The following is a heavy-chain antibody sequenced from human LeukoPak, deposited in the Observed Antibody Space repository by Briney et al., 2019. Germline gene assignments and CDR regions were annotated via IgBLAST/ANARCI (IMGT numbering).Heavy chain of an antibody. CDR1: GLTFDDYA. Sequence: PGGSLRLSCAASGLTFDDYAMHWVRRAPGKGLEWVSRFSWNSDSIGYADSVKGRFTISRDNAKNSLYLQMNSLRAEDTALYYCGKDSGGGIVVVMTTFFDYWGQGTLVTVSS. D-gene: IGHD3-22*01. V-gene: IGHV3-9*01. CDR2: FSWNSDSI. CDR3: GKDSGGGIVVVMTTFFDY. J-gene: IGHJ4*02.